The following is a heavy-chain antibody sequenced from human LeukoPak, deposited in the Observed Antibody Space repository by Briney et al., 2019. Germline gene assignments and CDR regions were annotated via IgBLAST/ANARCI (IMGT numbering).Heavy chain of an antibody. Sequence: GGSLRLSRAASGFTLSIYSMKGVRQAPGEGVEWVSSISSSSSYIYSADSVKGRFTISRDNANNSLYLQMHSLRPEDTAVYYCARTYSSLRGTFDYWGQGTLVTVSS. CDR3: ARTYSSLRGTFDY. CDR2: ISSSSSYI. J-gene: IGHJ4*02. D-gene: IGHD6-6*01. CDR1: GFTLSIYS. V-gene: IGHV3-21*01.